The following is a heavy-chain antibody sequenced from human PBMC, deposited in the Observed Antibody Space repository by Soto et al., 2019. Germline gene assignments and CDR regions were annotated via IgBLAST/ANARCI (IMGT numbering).Heavy chain of an antibody. V-gene: IGHV4-59*01. D-gene: IGHD3-3*01. J-gene: IGHJ6*03. CDR3: AREWHDFWSGYHRAYSFMDV. CDR1: GGSISSYY. CDR2: IYYSGST. Sequence: PSETLSLTCTVSGGSISSYYWSWIRQPPGKGLEWIGYIYYSGSTNYNPSLKGRVTISVDTSKNQFSLKQSSVTAADTTVYFCAREWHDFWSGYHRAYSFMDVGGEGTKVPVSS.